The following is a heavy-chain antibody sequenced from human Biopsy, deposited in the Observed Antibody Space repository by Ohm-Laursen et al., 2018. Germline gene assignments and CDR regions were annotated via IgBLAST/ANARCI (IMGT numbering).Heavy chain of an antibody. D-gene: IGHD3-10*01. J-gene: IGHJ4*02. CDR3: ARHSFGSGRDF. CDR1: DGSISNIINY. Sequence: GTLSLTCTVTDGSISNIINYWGWIRQPLGKGLEWLGSIYHTGITDYTPSLKRRVTITEDTSNNHFPLNLSSLTAADTAVYYCARHSFGSGRDFWGQGTLVTVSS. CDR2: IYHTGIT. V-gene: IGHV4-39*01.